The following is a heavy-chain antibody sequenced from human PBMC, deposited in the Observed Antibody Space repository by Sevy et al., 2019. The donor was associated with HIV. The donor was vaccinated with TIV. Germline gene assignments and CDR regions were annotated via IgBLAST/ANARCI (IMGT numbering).Heavy chain of an antibody. Sequence: SLRLSCAASNLTFEDYAMHWVRRAPGKGLEWVSGISWNGADIGFAASVKGRFTISRDNAKSSVYLQINSLTPEDTSVYYCAKGQQLITQSGSYFYYGMNVWGQGTTVTVSS. CDR3: AKGQQLITQSGSYFYYGMNV. V-gene: IGHV3-9*01. CDR1: NLTFEDYA. CDR2: ISWNGADI. J-gene: IGHJ6*02. D-gene: IGHD6-13*01.